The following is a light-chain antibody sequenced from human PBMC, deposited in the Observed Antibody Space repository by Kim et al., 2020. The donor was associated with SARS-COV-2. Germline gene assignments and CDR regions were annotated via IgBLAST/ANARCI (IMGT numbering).Light chain of an antibody. CDR1: QGVSSA. J-gene: IGKJ1*01. CDR3: QQCNNWPPWT. Sequence: PPRERTAPPSPAGQGVSSALAWYQHNPGQAPMLLIFGAVTTATGIPARFSGSASGTEFTLTIRSLHSEDFAVYYCQQCNNWPPWTFGQGTKV. CDR2: GAV. V-gene: IGKV3-15*01.